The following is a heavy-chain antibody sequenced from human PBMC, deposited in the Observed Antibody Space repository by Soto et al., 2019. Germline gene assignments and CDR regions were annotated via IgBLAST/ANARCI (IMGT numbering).Heavy chain of an antibody. J-gene: IGHJ4*02. CDR3: ARGMIPVVRRYFDY. V-gene: IGHV4-61*08. Sequence: SETLSLTCDVSGGSVSSDGYYWNWIRQPPGKGLEWIGHIHYSGSTNYNPSLKSRVTISVDTSKNQFSLKLNSVTAADTAIYYCARGMIPVVRRYFDYWGQGTLVTVSS. D-gene: IGHD2-15*01. CDR2: IHYSGST. CDR1: GGSVSSDGYY.